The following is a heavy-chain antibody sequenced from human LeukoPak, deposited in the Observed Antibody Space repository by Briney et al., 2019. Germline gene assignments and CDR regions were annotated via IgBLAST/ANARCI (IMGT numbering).Heavy chain of an antibody. CDR1: GFTFSSFA. V-gene: IGHV3-30-3*01. CDR2: ISYDGSDE. D-gene: IGHD3-10*01. Sequence: PGRSLRLSCAASGFTFSSFAMHWVRQAPGKGLEWVAVISYDGSDEYYADSVRGRFTISRDNSKNSLYLQMNRLRVEDTAVYYCARGPDSWSYSSFFDYWGQGTLVTVSS. J-gene: IGHJ4*02. CDR3: ARGPDSWSYSSFFDY.